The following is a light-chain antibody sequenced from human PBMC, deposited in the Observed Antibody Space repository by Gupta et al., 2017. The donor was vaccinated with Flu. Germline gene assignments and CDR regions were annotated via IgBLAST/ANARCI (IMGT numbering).Light chain of an antibody. V-gene: IGKV1-39*01. J-gene: IGKJ2*03. CDR1: QSVSSY. CDR3: QQSYNTPFS. Sequence: DIQLTQSPSSLSASVGDRVTITCRPSQSVSSYLNWYQQKPGKAPKLLIYAATRLQGGVPSRFSATASGIDFSLTISSLQPEDFGTYYCQQSYNTPFSFAQGTTLGIK. CDR2: AAT.